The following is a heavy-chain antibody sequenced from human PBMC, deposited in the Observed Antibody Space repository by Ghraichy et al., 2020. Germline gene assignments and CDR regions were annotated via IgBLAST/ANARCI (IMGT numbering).Heavy chain of an antibody. V-gene: IGHV4-61*01. CDR2: IYYSGST. D-gene: IGHD3-22*01. CDR3: ARDMADWDDTRGYYPVALDI. Sequence: SETLSLTCTVSGGSVSSGNYYWSWIRQPPGKGLEWIGYIYYSGSTNYNPSLKSRVTMSIDTSKNQFSLRLTSVTAADTALYYCARDMADWDDTRGYYPVALDIWGQGTMVTVSS. J-gene: IGHJ3*02. CDR1: GGSVSSGNYY.